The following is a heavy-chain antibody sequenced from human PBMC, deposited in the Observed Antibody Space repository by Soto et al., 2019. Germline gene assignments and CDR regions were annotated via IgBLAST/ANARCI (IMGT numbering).Heavy chain of an antibody. J-gene: IGHJ4*02. D-gene: IGHD3-9*01. V-gene: IGHV3-23*01. CDR1: GFTFSSYA. CDR2: ISGSGGST. CDR3: AKAPDILTGYYEYYFDY. Sequence: GGSLRLSCAASGFTFSSYAMSWVRQAPGKGLEWVSAISGSGGSTYYADSVKGRFTISRDNSKNTLYLQMNSLRAEDTAVYYCAKAPDILTGYYEYYFDYWGQGTLVTVSS.